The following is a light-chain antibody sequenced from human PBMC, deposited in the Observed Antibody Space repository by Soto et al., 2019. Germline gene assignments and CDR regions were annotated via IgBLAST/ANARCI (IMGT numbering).Light chain of an antibody. V-gene: IGKV1-17*01. Sequence: DIQMTQSPSSLSASVGDRVTITCRASQGIRNDLAWYQQKPGKAPKRLIYDASSLQSGVPSRFSGSGSGTEFNLTISRLQPDDFATYYCKHYNSYPWTFGQGTKVDIK. CDR3: KHYNSYPWT. CDR2: DAS. J-gene: IGKJ1*01. CDR1: QGIRND.